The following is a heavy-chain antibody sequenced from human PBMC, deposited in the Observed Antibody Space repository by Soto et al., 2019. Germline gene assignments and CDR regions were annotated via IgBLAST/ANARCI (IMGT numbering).Heavy chain of an antibody. CDR3: AGGAAETAIVGS. J-gene: IGHJ5*01. Sequence: SETLSLTCTVPGGSIRSYYWTWIRQPPGKGLEWLGYIFYSGSTFYNPSLKSRVTISIHTSKSQFSLQLTSVTAADTAVYYCAGGAAETAIVGSWG. D-gene: IGHD5-18*01. V-gene: IGHV4-59*01. CDR1: GGSIRSYY. CDR2: IFYSGST.